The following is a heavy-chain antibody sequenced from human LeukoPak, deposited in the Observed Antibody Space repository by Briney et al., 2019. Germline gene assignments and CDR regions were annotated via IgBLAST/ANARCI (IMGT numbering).Heavy chain of an antibody. D-gene: IGHD6-19*01. J-gene: IGHJ5*02. Sequence: GGSLRLSCATSGFTFSNYAMTWVRQAPGKGLEWVSGISGSGGGSYYTDSVKGRFTISRDNSENTLYLQMNSLRVEDTAVYYCARDWGSSGWYNWFDPWGQGTLVTVSS. V-gene: IGHV3-23*01. CDR3: ARDWGSSGWYNWFDP. CDR1: GFTFSNYA. CDR2: ISGSGGGS.